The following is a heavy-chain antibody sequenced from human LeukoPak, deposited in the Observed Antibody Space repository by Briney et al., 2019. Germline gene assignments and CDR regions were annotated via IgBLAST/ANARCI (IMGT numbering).Heavy chain of an antibody. Sequence: GGSLRLSCAASGFTFSSYAMSWVRQAPGKGLEWVSTITSSGHWTNYADSVKGRFTISRDNSKNTLYLQMNSLRAEDTAVYYCAKDRGPSIAAAGQYYYYGMDVWGQGTTVTVSS. CDR1: GFTFSSYA. V-gene: IGHV3-23*01. CDR2: ITSSGHWT. CDR3: AKDRGPSIAAAGQYYYYGMDV. D-gene: IGHD6-13*01. J-gene: IGHJ6*02.